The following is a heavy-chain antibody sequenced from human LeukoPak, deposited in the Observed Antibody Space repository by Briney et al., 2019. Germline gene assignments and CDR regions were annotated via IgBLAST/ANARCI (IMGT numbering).Heavy chain of an antibody. D-gene: IGHD5-18*01. J-gene: IGHJ4*02. CDR2: ISAYNGHT. Sequence: ASVKVSCKASGYTFTSYGISWVRQAPGQGLDWMGWISAYNGHTNYAQKFQGRVTMTTDTSTSTAYMELRSLRSDDTAIYYCARQVDTRMVLPDYWGQGTLVTVSS. CDR3: ARQVDTRMVLPDY. V-gene: IGHV1-18*01. CDR1: GYTFTSYG.